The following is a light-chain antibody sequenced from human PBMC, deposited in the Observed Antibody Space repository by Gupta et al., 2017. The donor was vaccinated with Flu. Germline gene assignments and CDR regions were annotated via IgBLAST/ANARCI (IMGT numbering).Light chain of an antibody. CDR2: SNG. CDR3: AAWDDSLNGPV. CDR1: SSNIRSHT. J-gene: IGLJ3*02. Sequence: QSVLTQPPSASGTPGQRVTISCSGGSSNIRSHTVNWYQQVPGTAPKLLIYSNGQRPSGSPDRFSGSNSGTSASLAISGLQSDDEADYYCAAWDDSLNGPVFGGGTKLTVL. V-gene: IGLV1-44*01.